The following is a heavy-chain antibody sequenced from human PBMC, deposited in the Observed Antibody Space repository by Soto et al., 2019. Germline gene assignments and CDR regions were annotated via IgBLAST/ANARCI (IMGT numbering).Heavy chain of an antibody. V-gene: IGHV3-7*03. CDR1: GFTFSTYL. CDR2: INPDGNVG. D-gene: IGHD4-4*01. CDR3: AGWGGHDYNY. J-gene: IGHJ4*02. Sequence: GGSLRLSCVGSGFTFSTYLINWVRQAPGKGLEWVANINPDGNVGTYVDSVRGRFTTSRDNAKNSLYLQMNSLRADDTAVYFCAGWGGHDYNYWGQGIMVTVSS.